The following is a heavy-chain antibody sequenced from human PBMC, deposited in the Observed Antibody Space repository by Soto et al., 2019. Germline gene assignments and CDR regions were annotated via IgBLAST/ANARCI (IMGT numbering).Heavy chain of an antibody. J-gene: IGHJ5*02. V-gene: IGHV2-5*02. D-gene: IGHD4-17*01. CDR2: IFWDDDK. Sequence: QITLKESGPPLVKPTQTLTLTCTFSGFSLNTRAVGVGWIRQPPGKALEWLALIFWDDDKRYSPSLKNRLTITKDTSKNQVVLTMTNMDPVDSATYFCAHRPNYGARSAPWGPGTLVTVSS. CDR3: AHRPNYGARSAP. CDR1: GFSLNTRAVG.